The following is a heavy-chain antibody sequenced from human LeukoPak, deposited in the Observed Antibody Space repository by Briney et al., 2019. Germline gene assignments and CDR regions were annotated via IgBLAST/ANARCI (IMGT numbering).Heavy chain of an antibody. Sequence: SETLSLTCTVSGGSISSYYWSWIRQPPGKGLEWIGYIYYSGSTNYNPSRKSRVHIPVDKSKNHFSLTLSSVTTADTAVYYCASSGSYFADAFDIWGQGTMVTVSS. CDR1: GGSISSYY. D-gene: IGHD1-26*01. V-gene: IGHV4-59*08. J-gene: IGHJ3*02. CDR2: IYYSGST. CDR3: ASSGSYFADAFDI.